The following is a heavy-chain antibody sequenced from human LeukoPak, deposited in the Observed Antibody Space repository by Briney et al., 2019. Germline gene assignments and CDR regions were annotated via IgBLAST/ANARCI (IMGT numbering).Heavy chain of an antibody. V-gene: IGHV3-43*02. Sequence: GGSLRLSCAAPGFIFHDYAIHWVRQPPGKGLEWVSLISGDGGSTFYADSVKGRFTISRDNSKNSLYLQMSSLRIEDTALYYCARVSESSGWYDFWGQGTLVTVSS. CDR2: ISGDGGST. J-gene: IGHJ5*01. D-gene: IGHD3-22*01. CDR3: ARVSESSGWYDF. CDR1: GFIFHDYA.